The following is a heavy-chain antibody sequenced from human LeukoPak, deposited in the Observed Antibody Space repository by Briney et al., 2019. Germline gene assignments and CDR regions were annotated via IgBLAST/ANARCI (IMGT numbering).Heavy chain of an antibody. CDR3: VRGYYGSGIWYYMDV. CDR2: ISWDGGST. V-gene: IGHV3-43*01. D-gene: IGHD3-10*01. J-gene: IGHJ6*03. CDR1: GFTFDDYT. Sequence: GGSLRLSCAASGFTFDDYTMHWVRHAPGKGLEWVSLISWDGGSTYYADSVKVRFTISRDSSKNSLYLQMNSLRTEDTALYYCVRGYYGSGIWYYMDVWGKGTTVTISS.